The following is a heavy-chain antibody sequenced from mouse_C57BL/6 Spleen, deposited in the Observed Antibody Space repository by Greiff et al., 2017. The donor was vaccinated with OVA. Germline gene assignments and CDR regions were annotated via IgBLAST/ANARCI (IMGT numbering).Heavy chain of an antibody. V-gene: IGHV7-3*01. Sequence: EVQGVESGGGLVQPGGSLSLSCAASGFTFTDYYMSWVRQPPGKALEWFGFIRNKANGYTTEYSASVKGRFTISRDNSQSILYLQMNALRAEDSATYYCARYRVNSWYFDVWGTGTTVTVSS. CDR3: ARYRVNSWYFDV. CDR2: IRNKANGYTT. CDR1: GFTFTDYY. J-gene: IGHJ1*03. D-gene: IGHD1-3*01.